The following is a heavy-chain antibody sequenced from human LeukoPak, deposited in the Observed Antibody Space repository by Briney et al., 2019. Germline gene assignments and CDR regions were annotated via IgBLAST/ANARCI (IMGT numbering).Heavy chain of an antibody. CDR1: GGSIGRSSYY. D-gene: IGHD6-13*01. Sequence: SETLSLTCSVSGGSIGRSSYYWGWTRQPPGKGLEWIGSIYYSGGTYYNPSLKSRVTISVDTSRNQFSLRLGSVTAADTAVYYCARHGSIATGAFTYWGQGTLVTVSS. J-gene: IGHJ4*02. V-gene: IGHV4-39*01. CDR3: ARHGSIATGAFTY. CDR2: IYYSGGT.